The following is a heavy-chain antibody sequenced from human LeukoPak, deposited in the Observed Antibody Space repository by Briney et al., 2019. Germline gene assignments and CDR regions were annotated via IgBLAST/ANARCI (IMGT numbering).Heavy chain of an antibody. D-gene: IGHD3-10*01. J-gene: IGHJ4*02. Sequence: SETLSLTCTVSGGSISSRSYYWGWIRQPPGKGLEWIGSVYSTGSTYYNPSLKSRVTISVDTSRNQFSLKVSSVTAADTAVYYCARGEEHGSGTVHFDYWGQGTLVTVSS. CDR3: ARGEEHGSGTVHFDY. CDR2: VYSTGST. CDR1: GGSISSRSYY. V-gene: IGHV4-39*07.